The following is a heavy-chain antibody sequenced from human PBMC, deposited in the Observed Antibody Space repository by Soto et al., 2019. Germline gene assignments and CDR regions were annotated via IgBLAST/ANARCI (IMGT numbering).Heavy chain of an antibody. Sequence: SENLPVTYTASGGSINGYYWSWVRQPPGKGLEWIGYIFYSGSTNYNPSLKSRVTISIDPSKNQFSLKLNSVTAADTAVYYCARGGYSFGNLYYFDYWGQGTLVTVS. D-gene: IGHD5-18*01. J-gene: IGHJ4*02. CDR1: GGSINGYY. CDR3: ARGGYSFGNLYYFDY. V-gene: IGHV4-59*01. CDR2: IFYSGST.